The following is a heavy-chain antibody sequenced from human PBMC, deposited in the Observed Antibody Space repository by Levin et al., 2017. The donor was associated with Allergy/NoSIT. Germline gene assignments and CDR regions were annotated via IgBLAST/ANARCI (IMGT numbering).Heavy chain of an antibody. Sequence: GGSLRLSCAASGFTFRNYAMHWVRQAPGKGLEWVAIVSYDGNNKYYADSVKGRFTISRDNSKNRLYLQMNSLRAEDTAVYYCARDLNALGYCGGDNCHGVFDVWGQGTMVTVSS. J-gene: IGHJ3*01. V-gene: IGHV3-30-3*01. CDR2: VSYDGNNK. CDR1: GFTFRNYA. D-gene: IGHD2-15*01. CDR3: ARDLNALGYCGGDNCHGVFDV.